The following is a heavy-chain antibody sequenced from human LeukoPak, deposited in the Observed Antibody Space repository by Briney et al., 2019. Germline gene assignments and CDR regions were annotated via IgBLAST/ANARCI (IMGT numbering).Heavy chain of an antibody. Sequence: GGSLRLSCAASGFTFSSYAMSWVRQAPGKGLEWVSAISGSGGSTYYADSAKGRFTISRDNSKNTLYLQMNSLRAEDTAVYYCAKNSSGWYRFDYWGQGTLVTVSS. CDR3: AKNSSGWYRFDY. CDR1: GFTFSSYA. J-gene: IGHJ4*02. D-gene: IGHD6-19*01. V-gene: IGHV3-23*01. CDR2: ISGSGGST.